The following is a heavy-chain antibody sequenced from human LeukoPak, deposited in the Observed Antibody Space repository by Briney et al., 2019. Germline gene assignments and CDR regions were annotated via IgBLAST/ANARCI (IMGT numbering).Heavy chain of an antibody. CDR2: ISAYNGNT. CDR3: GRVGYSYGTKYYFDY. CDR1: GYTFTSYG. D-gene: IGHD5-18*01. Sequence: VASVNVSCKASGYTFTSYGISWVRQAPGQGLEWMGWISAYNGNTNYAQKLQGRVTITTDTSTSTAYMELRSLRSDDTAVYYCGRVGYSYGTKYYFDYWGQGTLVTVSS. J-gene: IGHJ4*02. V-gene: IGHV1-18*01.